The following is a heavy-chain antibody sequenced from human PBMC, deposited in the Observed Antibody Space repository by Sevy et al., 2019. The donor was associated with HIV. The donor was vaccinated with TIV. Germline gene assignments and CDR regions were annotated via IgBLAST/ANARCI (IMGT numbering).Heavy chain of an antibody. CDR2: ISYDGSSK. CDR1: GFNFSSYG. CDR3: AKESGSYYEFWSGHDAFDI. D-gene: IGHD3-3*01. J-gene: IGHJ3*02. V-gene: IGHV3-30*18. Sequence: GGSLRLSCAASGFNFSSYGMHWVRQAPGKGLEWVAVISYDGSSKYYAESVKGRFTISRDNSKNTLYLQISSLRAEDTAVYYCAKESGSYYEFWSGHDAFDIWGQGTMVTVSS.